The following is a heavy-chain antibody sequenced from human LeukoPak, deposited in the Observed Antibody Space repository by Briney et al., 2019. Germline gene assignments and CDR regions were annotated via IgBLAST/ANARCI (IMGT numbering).Heavy chain of an antibody. V-gene: IGHV3-33*01. D-gene: IGHD3-10*01. Sequence: GGSLRLSCAASGFTFSSYGMHWVRQAPGKGLEWVAVIWYDGSNKYYADSVKGRFTVSRDNSKNTLYLQMNSLRAEDTAVYYCARDRYYYGSGSYLIYWGQGTLVTVSS. CDR2: IWYDGSNK. J-gene: IGHJ4*02. CDR1: GFTFSSYG. CDR3: ARDRYYYGSGSYLIY.